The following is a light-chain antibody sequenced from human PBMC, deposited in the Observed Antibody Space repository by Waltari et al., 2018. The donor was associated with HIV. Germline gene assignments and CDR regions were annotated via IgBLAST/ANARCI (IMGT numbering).Light chain of an antibody. CDR3: VTWADRSSGPVV. Sequence: QSVLTQPPSASGTPGQRITLSCSGSSSTIESNFVNWYKPLPGTAPKLLIYRNNQRASGVPDRFSGSKSGTSASLAISGLRSEDEADYYCVTWADRSSGPVVFGGGTKVTVL. J-gene: IGLJ2*01. CDR2: RNN. CDR1: SSTIESNF. V-gene: IGLV1-47*01.